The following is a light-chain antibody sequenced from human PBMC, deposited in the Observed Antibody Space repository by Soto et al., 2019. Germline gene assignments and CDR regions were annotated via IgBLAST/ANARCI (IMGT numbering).Light chain of an antibody. V-gene: IGKV1-39*01. J-gene: IGKJ2*01. CDR1: QSINIY. CDR2: GAS. CDR3: QQRYRSPST. Sequence: IQMTQSPSSLSASVGDSVTVTCRASQSINIYLHWYQQKPGKAPTLLIYGASSLQSGVPSRFTGGGSRTDFTLTLSSLQPDDFATYYCQQRYRSPSTFGQGTKLEIK.